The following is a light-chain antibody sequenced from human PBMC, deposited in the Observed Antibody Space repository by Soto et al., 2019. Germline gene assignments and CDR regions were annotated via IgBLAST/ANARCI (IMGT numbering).Light chain of an antibody. V-gene: IGKV1-5*01. CDR1: QTISVS. CDR3: QQYDKYST. Sequence: DIQMTQSPSTLSASVGDTVTITRRASQTISVSLAWYQQKPGKAPNLLIYDASTLQGGVPSRFSGSGSGTEFTLTVTSLQPEDFATYFCQQYDKYSTFGHGTKVDIK. CDR2: DAS. J-gene: IGKJ1*01.